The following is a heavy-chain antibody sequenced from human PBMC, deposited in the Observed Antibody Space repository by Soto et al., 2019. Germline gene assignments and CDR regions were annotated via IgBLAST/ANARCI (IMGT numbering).Heavy chain of an antibody. CDR2: IIPIFGTA. V-gene: IGHV1-69*13. CDR1: GGTFSSYA. D-gene: IGHD2-2*02. J-gene: IGHJ6*02. Sequence: GASVKVSCKASGGTFSSYAISWVRQAPGQGLEWMGGIIPIFGTANYAQKFQGRVTLTADESTSTAYMELSSLRSEDTAVYYCASGDIVVVPAAIFDYYYGMDVWGQGTTVTVSS. CDR3: ASGDIVVVPAAIFDYYYGMDV.